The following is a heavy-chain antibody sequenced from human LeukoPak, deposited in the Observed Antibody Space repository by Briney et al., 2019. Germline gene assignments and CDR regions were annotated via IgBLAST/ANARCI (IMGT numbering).Heavy chain of an antibody. CDR2: IYYSGST. CDR3: AREGADAFDI. J-gene: IGHJ3*02. D-gene: IGHD1-26*01. V-gene: IGHV4-59*01. CDR1: GGSISSYY. Sequence: SETLSLTCTVSGGSISSYYWSWIRQPPGKGLEWIGYIYYSGSTNYNPSLKSRVTISVDTSKNRFSLKLSSVTAADTAVYYCAREGADAFDIWGQGTMVTVSS.